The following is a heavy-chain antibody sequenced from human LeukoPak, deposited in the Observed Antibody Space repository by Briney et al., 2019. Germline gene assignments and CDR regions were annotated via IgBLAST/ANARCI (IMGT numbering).Heavy chain of an antibody. CDR3: ARAVATIDRYYYYGMDV. CDR2: MNPNSGNT. J-gene: IGHJ6*02. Sequence: ASVKVSCKASGYTFTSYDINWVRQATGQGLEWMGWMNPNSGNTGYAQKFQGRVTMTRNTSISTAYMELSSLRSEDTAVYYCARAVATIDRYYYYGMDVWGQGTTVTVS. D-gene: IGHD5-12*01. CDR1: GYTFTSYD. V-gene: IGHV1-8*01.